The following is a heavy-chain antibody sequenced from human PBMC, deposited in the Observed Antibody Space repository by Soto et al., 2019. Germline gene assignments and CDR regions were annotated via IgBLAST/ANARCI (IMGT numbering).Heavy chain of an antibody. D-gene: IGHD2-2*01. J-gene: IGHJ4*02. Sequence: QVQLVESGGGVVQPGRSLRLSCAASRFTFSRYGMHWVRQAPGKGLEWVAVISYDGSDKYYADSVKGRFTISRDNSKNSLCLQMNSLRAEDTAVYYCANFNPGRDCSSTSCYSTYFDYWGQGTLVTVSS. CDR3: ANFNPGRDCSSTSCYSTYFDY. V-gene: IGHV3-30*18. CDR2: ISYDGSDK. CDR1: RFTFSRYG.